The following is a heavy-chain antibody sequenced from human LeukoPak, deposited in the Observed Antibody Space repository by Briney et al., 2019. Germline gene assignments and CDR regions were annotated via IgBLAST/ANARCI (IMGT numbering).Heavy chain of an antibody. CDR2: IIPIFGTA. CDR3: ARAELRAVRARGYYFDY. Sequence: SVKVSCKASGGTFSSYAISWVRQAPGQGLEWMGGIIPIFGTANYAQKFQGRVTITTDESTSTAYMELSRLRSEDTAVYYCARAELRAVRARGYYFDYWGQGTLVTVSS. D-gene: IGHD1-26*01. V-gene: IGHV1-69*05. CDR1: GGTFSSYA. J-gene: IGHJ4*02.